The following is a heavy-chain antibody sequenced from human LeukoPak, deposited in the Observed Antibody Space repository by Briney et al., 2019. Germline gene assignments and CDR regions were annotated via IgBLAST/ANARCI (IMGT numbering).Heavy chain of an antibody. J-gene: IGHJ4*02. V-gene: IGHV3-74*03. CDR2: ISSDGTNI. CDR1: GFAVSSNY. Sequence: GGSLRLSCAASGFAVSSNYMTWVRQAPGKGLEWVSRISSDGTNILYADSVKGRFTISRDNARNTLHLQMNSLRADDTAVYYCVVGGGIYWGQGTLVTVS. D-gene: IGHD1-26*01. CDR3: VVGGGIY.